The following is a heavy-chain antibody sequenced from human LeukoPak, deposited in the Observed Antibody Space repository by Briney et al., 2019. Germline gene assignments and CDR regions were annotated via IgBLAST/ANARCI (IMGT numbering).Heavy chain of an antibody. Sequence: GGSLRLSCAASGFTFSSSAMNWVRQAPGKGLEWVSSINNVGSHIYYADSVKGRFTISRDNAKNSLYLQMNSLRAEDTAVYYCARSHIVVVPAAIGPWGQGTLVTVSS. V-gene: IGHV3-21*01. CDR2: INNVGSHI. CDR3: ARSHIVVVPAAIGP. CDR1: GFTFSSSA. D-gene: IGHD2-2*02. J-gene: IGHJ5*02.